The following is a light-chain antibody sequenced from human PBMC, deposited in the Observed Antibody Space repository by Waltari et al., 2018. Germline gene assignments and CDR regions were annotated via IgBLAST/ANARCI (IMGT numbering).Light chain of an antibody. CDR1: QSISSY. J-gene: IGKJ4*01. Sequence: EIVLTQSPATVSLSPGERATLSCRASQSISSYLAWYQQRPGQAPRLLIYDASSRATGIPARFSGSGSGTDFTLTISSLEPEDFAVYYCQQRYSLLTFGGGTKVEIK. CDR2: DAS. CDR3: QQRYSLLT. V-gene: IGKV3-11*01.